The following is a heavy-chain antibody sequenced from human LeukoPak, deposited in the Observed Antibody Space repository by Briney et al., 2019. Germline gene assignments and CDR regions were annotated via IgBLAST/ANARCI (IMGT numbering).Heavy chain of an antibody. J-gene: IGHJ6*02. D-gene: IGHD4-17*01. CDR1: GGSISSGGYY. CDR2: IYYSGST. CDR3: ARDVPMAVTTKPNYYYGMDV. Sequence: SETLSLTCTVSGGSISSGGYYWSWIRQHPGKGLEWIGYIYYSGSTYYNPSLKSRVTISVDTSRNQFSLKLSSVTAADTAVYYCARDVPMAVTTKPNYYYGMDVWGQGTTVTVPS. V-gene: IGHV4-31*03.